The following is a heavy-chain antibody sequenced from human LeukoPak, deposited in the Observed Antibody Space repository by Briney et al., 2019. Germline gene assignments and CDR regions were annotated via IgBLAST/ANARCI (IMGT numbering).Heavy chain of an antibody. D-gene: IGHD5-24*01. V-gene: IGHV4-34*01. J-gene: IGHJ4*02. Sequence: KSSETLSLTCAVYGGSFSGYYWSWIRQPPGKGLEWIGSIYYSGSTYYNPSLKSRVTISVDTSKNQFSLKLSSVTAADAAVYYCARRGDGYNPIDYWGQGTLVTVSS. CDR3: ARRGDGYNPIDY. CDR2: IYYSGST. CDR1: GGSFSGYY.